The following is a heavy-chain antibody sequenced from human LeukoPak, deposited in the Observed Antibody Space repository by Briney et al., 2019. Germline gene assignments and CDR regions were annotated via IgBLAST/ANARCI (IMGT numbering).Heavy chain of an antibody. V-gene: IGHV1-2*02. CDR2: INPNSGGT. Sequence: GASVKVSCKASGYTFTGYYMHWVRQAPGQGLEWMGWINPNSGGTNYAQKFQGRVTMTGDTSISTAYMELSRLRSDDTAVYYCARDRGAGLQGFGVAYYFDYWGQGTLVTVSS. CDR1: GYTFTGYY. CDR3: ARDRGAGLQGFGVAYYFDY. D-gene: IGHD3-3*01. J-gene: IGHJ4*02.